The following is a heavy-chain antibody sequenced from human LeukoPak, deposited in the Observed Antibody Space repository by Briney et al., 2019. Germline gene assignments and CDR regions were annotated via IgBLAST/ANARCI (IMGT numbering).Heavy chain of an antibody. CDR3: AADWNN. Sequence: GASVKVSCKASGYIFTSYAISWVRQAPGQGFEWMGWISTYNSNTNYVEKFQGRVTMTTDTSTSTAYMELRGLRSDDTAVYYCAADWNNWGQGTLVTVSS. CDR1: GYIFTSYA. CDR2: ISTYNSNT. D-gene: IGHD1-1*01. V-gene: IGHV1-18*01. J-gene: IGHJ4*02.